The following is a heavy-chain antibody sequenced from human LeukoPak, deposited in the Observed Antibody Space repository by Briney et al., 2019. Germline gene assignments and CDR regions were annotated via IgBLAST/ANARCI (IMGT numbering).Heavy chain of an antibody. D-gene: IGHD3-22*01. CDR3: AQVSMIVVVSDY. CDR1: GFTFSSYA. J-gene: IGHJ4*02. Sequence: GGSLRLSCAASGFTFSSYAMSWVRQAPGKGVEWVSAISGSGGSTYYADSVKGRFTISRDNTKKTMYLQMNSLRAEDTAVYYCAQVSMIVVVSDYWGQGTLVTVSS. V-gene: IGHV3-23*01. CDR2: ISGSGGST.